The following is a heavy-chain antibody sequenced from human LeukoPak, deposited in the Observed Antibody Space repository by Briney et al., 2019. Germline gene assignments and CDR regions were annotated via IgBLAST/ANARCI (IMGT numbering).Heavy chain of an antibody. Sequence: ASVKVSCKASGYTFTSYGISWVRQAPGQGLEWMGWISAYNGNTNYAQKLQGRVTMTTDTSTSTAYMELRSLRSDDTAVYYCARDRARGYYYGSGSSDALNWGQGTLVTVSS. CDR2: ISAYNGNT. V-gene: IGHV1-18*01. CDR1: GYTFTSYG. CDR3: ARDRARGYYYGSGSSDALN. D-gene: IGHD3-10*01. J-gene: IGHJ4*02.